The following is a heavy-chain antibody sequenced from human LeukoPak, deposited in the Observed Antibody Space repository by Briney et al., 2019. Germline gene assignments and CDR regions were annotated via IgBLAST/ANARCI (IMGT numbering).Heavy chain of an antibody. CDR1: GFIVSSNY. D-gene: IGHD6-19*01. CDR3: ARVYLGGWYRN. CDR2: ISSSSSYI. V-gene: IGHV3-21*01. Sequence: PGGSLRLSCSVSGFIVSSNYMSWVRQAPGKGLEWVSSISSSSSYIYYADSVKGRFTISRDNAKNSLYLQMNSLRAEDTAVYYCARVYLGGWYRNWGQGTLVTVSS. J-gene: IGHJ4*02.